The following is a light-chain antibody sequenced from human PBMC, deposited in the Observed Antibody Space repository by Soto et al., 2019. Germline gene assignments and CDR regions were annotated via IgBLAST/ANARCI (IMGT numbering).Light chain of an antibody. CDR3: QKYNSAPPYT. Sequence: DIQMTQSPSSLSASVGDRVTITCRASQGISNYLAWYQQKPGKVPKLLIYAAPTLQSGVPSRFSGSGSGTDFTLTISSLQPEDVATYYCQKYNSAPPYTFGQGTKVDIK. V-gene: IGKV1-27*01. J-gene: IGKJ2*01. CDR2: AAP. CDR1: QGISNY.